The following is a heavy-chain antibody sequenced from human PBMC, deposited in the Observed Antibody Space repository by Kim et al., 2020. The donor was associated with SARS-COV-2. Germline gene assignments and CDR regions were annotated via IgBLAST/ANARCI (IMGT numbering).Heavy chain of an antibody. D-gene: IGHD2-2*02. CDR2: INTNTGNP. Sequence: ASVKVSCKASGYTFTSYAMNWVRQAPGQGLEWMGWINTNTGNPTYAQGFTGRFVFSLDTSVSTAYLQISSLKAEDTAVYYCAREDFGCSSTSCYNKGDFDYWGQGTLVTVSS. J-gene: IGHJ4*02. CDR1: GYTFTSYA. CDR3: AREDFGCSSTSCYNKGDFDY. V-gene: IGHV7-4-1*02.